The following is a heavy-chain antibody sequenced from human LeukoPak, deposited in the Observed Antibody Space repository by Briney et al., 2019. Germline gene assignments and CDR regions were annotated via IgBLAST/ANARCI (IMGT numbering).Heavy chain of an antibody. V-gene: IGHV3-30*02. CDR1: GFYFNHYG. J-gene: IGHJ6*03. CDR3: VKEGQGSWDTDV. Sequence: GGSLRLSCATSGFYFNHYGMRWVRQAPGKGPEGVAYIGPEENNKVCADSVKGRFMISRDNSKNTVGLQMNSLRGEDTAIYYCVKEGQGSWDTDVWGKGTRVTVSS. D-gene: IGHD2-15*01. CDR2: IGPEENNK.